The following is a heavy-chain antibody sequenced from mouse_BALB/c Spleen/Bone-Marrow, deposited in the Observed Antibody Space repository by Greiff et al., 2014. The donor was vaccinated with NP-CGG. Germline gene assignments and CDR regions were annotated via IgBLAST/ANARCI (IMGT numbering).Heavy chain of an antibody. Sequence: VKLVESGPGLVAPSQSLTITCTVSGFSLASYGIHWVRQPPGKGLEWLGVIWAGGATNYNSALMSRLSISKDNSKSQVFLKMNILQIDDTAMFYCTREREGDGYYDFDYWGQGTIFTVSS. CDR2: IWAGGAT. CDR3: TREREGDGYYDFDY. J-gene: IGHJ2*01. CDR1: GFSLASYG. D-gene: IGHD2-3*01. V-gene: IGHV2-9*02.